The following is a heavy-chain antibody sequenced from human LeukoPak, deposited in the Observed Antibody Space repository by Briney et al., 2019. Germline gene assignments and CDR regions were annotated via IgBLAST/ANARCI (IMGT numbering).Heavy chain of an antibody. Sequence: KPSETLSLTCAVYGGSFSGYYWSWIRQPPGKGLEWVGEINHSGSTNYNPSLKSRVTISVDTSKNQFSLKLSSVTAADTAVYYCARDYYYDSSGYYHWGQGTLVTVSS. CDR2: INHSGST. J-gene: IGHJ5*02. V-gene: IGHV4-34*01. CDR3: ARDYYYDSSGYYH. CDR1: GGSFSGYY. D-gene: IGHD3-22*01.